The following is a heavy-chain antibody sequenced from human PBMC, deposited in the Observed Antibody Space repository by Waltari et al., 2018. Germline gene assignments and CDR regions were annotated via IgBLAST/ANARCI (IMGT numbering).Heavy chain of an antibody. CDR1: GFSFSGYA. V-gene: IGHV3-23*04. Sequence: EVEVEESGGTLVQPGGSLRLSCAASGFSFSGYAMSWVRQAPGKGLEWVSSISGRGATTFYADSVRGRFTISRDNSRDTMYLQMNTLRDEDTAVYFCAKGSRGYTAFYFDYWGQGTLVTVSS. CDR2: ISGRGATT. J-gene: IGHJ4*02. CDR3: AKGSRGYTAFYFDY. D-gene: IGHD3-22*01.